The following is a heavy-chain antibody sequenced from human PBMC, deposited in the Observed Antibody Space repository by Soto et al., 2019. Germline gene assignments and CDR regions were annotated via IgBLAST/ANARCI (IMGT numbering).Heavy chain of an antibody. Sequence: GGSLRLSCAASGFTFSSYAMSWVRQAPGKGLEWVSAISGSGGSTYYADSVKGRFTISRDNSKNTLYLQMNSLRAEDTAVYYCAKDLRMYYDFWSGYPWERYYYYGMDVWGQGTTVTVSS. V-gene: IGHV3-23*01. CDR2: ISGSGGST. D-gene: IGHD3-3*01. J-gene: IGHJ6*02. CDR1: GFTFSSYA. CDR3: AKDLRMYYDFWSGYPWERYYYYGMDV.